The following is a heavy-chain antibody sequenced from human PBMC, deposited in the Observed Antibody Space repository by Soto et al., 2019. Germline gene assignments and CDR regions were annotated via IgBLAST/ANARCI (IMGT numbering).Heavy chain of an antibody. CDR3: ARDSRERWFDP. D-gene: IGHD1-26*01. V-gene: IGHV4-31*03. J-gene: IGHJ5*02. Sequence: QVQLQESGPGLVKPSQTLSLTCTVSGGSISSGGYYWSWIRQHPGKGLEWIGYIYYSGSTYYNPSLQGRVTISVDTSKNPFSLKLSSVTAADTAVYYCARDSRERWFDPWGQGTLVTVSS. CDR1: GGSISSGGYY. CDR2: IYYSGST.